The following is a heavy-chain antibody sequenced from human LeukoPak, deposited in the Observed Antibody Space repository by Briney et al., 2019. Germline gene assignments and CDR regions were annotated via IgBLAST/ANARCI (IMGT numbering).Heavy chain of an antibody. V-gene: IGHV1-69*13. D-gene: IGHD1-1*01. J-gene: IGHJ6*03. CDR1: GGTFSSYA. CDR3: AREEGYRRGYYYMDV. CDR2: IIPIFGTA. Sequence: SVKVSCKASGGTFSSYAISWVRQAPGQGLEWMGGIIPIFGTANYAQKFQGRVTITADESTSTAYMELSSLRSEDTAVYYCAREEGYRRGYYYMDVWGKGTTVTVSS.